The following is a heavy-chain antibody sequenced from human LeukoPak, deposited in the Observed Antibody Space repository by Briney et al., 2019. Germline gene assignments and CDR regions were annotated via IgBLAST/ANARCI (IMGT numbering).Heavy chain of an antibody. D-gene: IGHD2-15*01. CDR2: INPNSGGT. CDR1: GYTFTGYY. V-gene: IGHV1-2*02. CDR3: ARVRYCSGGSCRYAFDI. Sequence: GASVKVSCKASGYTFTGYYMHWVRQAPGQGLEWMGWINPNSGGTNYAQKFQGRVTMTRDTSISTAYMELSRLRSDDTAVYYCARVRYCSGGSCRYAFDIWGQGTMVTVSS. J-gene: IGHJ3*02.